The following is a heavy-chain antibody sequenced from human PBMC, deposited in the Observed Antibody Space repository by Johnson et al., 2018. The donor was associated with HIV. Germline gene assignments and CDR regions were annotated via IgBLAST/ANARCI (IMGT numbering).Heavy chain of an antibody. J-gene: IGHJ3*02. D-gene: IGHD3-10*01. CDR2: ISYDGSDK. V-gene: IGHV3-30*18. Sequence: QVQLVESGGGVVQPGRSLRLSCAASGFTFRSYGMHWVRQAPGKGLECVAVISYDGSDKYYVDSVKGRFTISRDDSKNTLYLQMNSLRAEDTAVYYCAKDDYYGSGSYYAVSAFDIWGQGTMVTVSS. CDR1: GFTFRSYG. CDR3: AKDDYYGSGSYYAVSAFDI.